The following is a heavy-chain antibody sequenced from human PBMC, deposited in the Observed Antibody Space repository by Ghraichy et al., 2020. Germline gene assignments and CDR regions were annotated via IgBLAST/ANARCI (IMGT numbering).Heavy chain of an antibody. Sequence: SETLSLTCTVSGGSVSSYFWTWIRQPPGKGLEWIGQISYGGRTNYNPSLKSRLTISVYTSKNKFSLKLTSVTAADTAVYYCARDASNAVNGLFYGGDGWGRGTTVTVSS. CDR2: ISYGGRT. CDR3: ARDASNAVNGLFYGGDG. D-gene: IGHD2/OR15-2a*01. J-gene: IGHJ6*02. CDR1: GGSVSSYF. V-gene: IGHV4-59*02.